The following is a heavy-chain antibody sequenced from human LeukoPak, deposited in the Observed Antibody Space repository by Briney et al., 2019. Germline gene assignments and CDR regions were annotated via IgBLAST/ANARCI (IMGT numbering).Heavy chain of an antibody. CDR2: ITSGGST. Sequence: GGSLRLSCAASGFTVTNNDMNWVRQAPGKGLEWVSVITSGGSTYFADSVKGRFTVSRNNSKNTLSLQMNSLRVEDTAVYYCARDLISGPATHDSWGQGALVTVSS. V-gene: IGHV3-66*01. D-gene: IGHD2-15*01. J-gene: IGHJ4*02. CDR3: ARDLISGPATHDS. CDR1: GFTVTNND.